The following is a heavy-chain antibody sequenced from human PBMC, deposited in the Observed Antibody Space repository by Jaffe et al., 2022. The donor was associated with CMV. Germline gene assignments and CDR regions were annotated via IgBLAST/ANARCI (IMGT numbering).Heavy chain of an antibody. CDR1: GGSFSGYY. V-gene: IGHV4-34*01. Sequence: QVQLQQWGAGLLKPSETLSLTCAVYGGSFSGYYWSWIRQPPGKGLEWIGEINHSGSTNYNPSLKSRVTISVDTSKNQFSLKLSSVTAADTAVYYCARGPVVKLRRYFDYWGQGTLVTVSS. D-gene: IGHD3-16*02. CDR2: INHSGST. J-gene: IGHJ4*02. CDR3: ARGPVVKLRRYFDY.